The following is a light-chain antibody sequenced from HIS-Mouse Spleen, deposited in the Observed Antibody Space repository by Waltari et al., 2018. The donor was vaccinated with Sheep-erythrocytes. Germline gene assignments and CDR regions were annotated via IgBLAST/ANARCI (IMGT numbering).Light chain of an antibody. CDR1: QGISSY. V-gene: IGKV1-8*01. J-gene: IGKJ2*01. CDR2: AAS. Sequence: AIRMTQSPSSLSASTGHRVSITCLASQGISSYLAWYQQKPGKAPKLLIYAASTLQSGVPSRFSGSGSGTDFTLTISCLQSEDFATYYCQQYYSYPPYTFGQGTKLEIK. CDR3: QQYYSYPPYT.